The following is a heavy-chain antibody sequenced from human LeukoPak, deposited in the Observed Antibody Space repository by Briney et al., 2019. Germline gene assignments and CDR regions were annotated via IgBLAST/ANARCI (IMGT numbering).Heavy chain of an antibody. CDR3: ARVRYYYDSSGYTFYYGMDV. V-gene: IGHV1-2*06. Sequence: ASVKVSCKASGYTFTGYYMHWVRQAPGQGLEWMGRINPNSGGTNYAQKFQGRVTMTRDTSISTAYMELSRLRSDDTAVYYCARVRYYYDSSGYTFYYGMDVWGQGTTVTVS. CDR2: INPNSGGT. J-gene: IGHJ6*02. CDR1: GYTFTGYY. D-gene: IGHD3-22*01.